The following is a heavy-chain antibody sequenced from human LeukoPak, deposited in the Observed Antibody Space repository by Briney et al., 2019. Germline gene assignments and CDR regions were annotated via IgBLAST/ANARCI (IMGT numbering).Heavy chain of an antibody. Sequence: ASVKVSCKASGYTFTGHYMHWVRLAPGQGLDWMGWINPNSGGSSYAQKFQGRVTMTRDTSISTAYMELSRLRSDDTAVYYCARGTTVTSDYHYFGMDVWGQGTTVTVPS. CDR1: GYTFTGHY. D-gene: IGHD4-17*01. V-gene: IGHV1-2*02. CDR2: INPNSGGS. CDR3: ARGTTVTSDYHYFGMDV. J-gene: IGHJ6*02.